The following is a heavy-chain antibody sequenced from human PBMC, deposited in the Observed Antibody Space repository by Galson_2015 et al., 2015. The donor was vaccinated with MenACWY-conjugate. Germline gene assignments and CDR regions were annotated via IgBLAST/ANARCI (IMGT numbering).Heavy chain of an antibody. CDR2: IRSKANNYAT. D-gene: IGHD6-19*01. Sequence: SLRLSCAASGFKSSDAAMHWVRQASGKGLEWVGRIRSKANNYATAYAASVKGRFTISRDDSKNTAFLQMNSLKTEDTAVYYCTKWLEMDVWGQGTTVTVSS. CDR1: GFKSSDAA. J-gene: IGHJ6*02. CDR3: TKWLEMDV. V-gene: IGHV3-73*01.